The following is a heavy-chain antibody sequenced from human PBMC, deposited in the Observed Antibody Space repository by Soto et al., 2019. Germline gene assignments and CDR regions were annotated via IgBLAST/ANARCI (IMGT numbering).Heavy chain of an antibody. J-gene: IGHJ5*02. V-gene: IGHV1-18*01. CDR3: ARDSTVSRWLRGLEWFDP. CDR2: ISAYNGNT. D-gene: IGHD5-12*01. CDR1: GYTFTSYG. Sequence: QVQLVQSGAEVKKPGASVKVSCKASGYTFTSYGISWVRQAPGQGLEWMGWISAYNGNTNYAQKRQGSVTMTTDTSTSTAYMELRSLRSDDTAVYYCARDSTVSRWLRGLEWFDPWGQGTLVTVST.